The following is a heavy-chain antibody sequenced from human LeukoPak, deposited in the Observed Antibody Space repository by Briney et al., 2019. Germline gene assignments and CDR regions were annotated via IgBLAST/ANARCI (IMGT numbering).Heavy chain of an antibody. D-gene: IGHD2/OR15-2a*01. CDR2: ISYDGSNK. CDR1: GFTFSSYA. J-gene: IGHJ4*02. V-gene: IGHV3-30-3*01. Sequence: GGSLRLSCAASGFTFSSYAMHWVRQAPGKGLEWVAVISYDGSNKYYADSVKGRFTISRDNSKNTLYLQMNSLRAENTAVYYCARDGSISRFDYWGQGTLVTVSS. CDR3: ARDGSISRFDY.